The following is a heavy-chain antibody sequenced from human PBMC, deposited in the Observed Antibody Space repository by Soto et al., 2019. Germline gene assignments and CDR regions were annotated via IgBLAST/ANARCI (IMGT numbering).Heavy chain of an antibody. CDR2: ISWNSGSI. V-gene: IGHV3-9*01. CDR3: AKYGKLRRAGYYFDY. J-gene: IGHJ4*02. Sequence: EVQLVESGGGLVQPGRSLRLSCAASGFTFDDYAMHWVRQAPGTGLEWVTGISWNSGSIGYADSVKGRFTISRDNAKNSLYLQMNSLRAEDTALYYCAKYGKLRRAGYYFDYCGQGTLVTVSS. CDR1: GFTFDDYA.